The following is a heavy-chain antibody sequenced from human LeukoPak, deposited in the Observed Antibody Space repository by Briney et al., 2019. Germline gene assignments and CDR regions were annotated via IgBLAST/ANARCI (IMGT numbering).Heavy chain of an antibody. CDR2: IIPILGIA. CDR3: APVGSYGDKDY. Sequence: SVKVSCKASGGTFSSYAISWVRQAPGQGLEWMGRIIPILGIANYAQKFQGRVTITADKSTSTAYVELSSLRSEDTAVYYCAPVGSYGDKDYWGQGTLVTVSS. CDR1: GGTFSSYA. J-gene: IGHJ4*02. V-gene: IGHV1-69*04. D-gene: IGHD4-17*01.